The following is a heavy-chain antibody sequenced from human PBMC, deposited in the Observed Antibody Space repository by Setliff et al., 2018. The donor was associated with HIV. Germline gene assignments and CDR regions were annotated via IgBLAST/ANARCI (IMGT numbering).Heavy chain of an antibody. CDR2: ISRSSNYI. J-gene: IGHJ6*03. D-gene: IGHD1-26*01. V-gene: IGHV3-21*05. CDR1: GFTFSGFA. CDR3: ARDPSAGANLYYYVDV. Sequence: PGGSLRLSCTASGFTFSGFAMNWVRQAPGKGLEWVSYISRSSNYINYADSVKGRFTISRDNAKNSLYLQMSSLRAEDTAVYHCARDPSAGANLYYYVDVWGKGTTVTVSS.